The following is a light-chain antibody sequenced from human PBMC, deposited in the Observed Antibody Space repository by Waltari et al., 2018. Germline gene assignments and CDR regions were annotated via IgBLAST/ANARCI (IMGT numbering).Light chain of an antibody. V-gene: IGKV1-13*02. Sequence: IQMSQSPSSLSASVGDRVTITCRASQGISSYLNWYQQKQGKAPKLLIYDANSLASGFPSRFSCSGSATAFTLTISSMQPEDFATYYCQQGNSYPWTFGQGTKVEIK. CDR2: DAN. CDR1: QGISSY. CDR3: QQGNSYPWT. J-gene: IGKJ1*01.